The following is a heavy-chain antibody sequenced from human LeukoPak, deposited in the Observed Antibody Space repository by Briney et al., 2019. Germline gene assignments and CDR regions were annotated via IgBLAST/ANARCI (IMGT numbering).Heavy chain of an antibody. D-gene: IGHD4-23*01. CDR1: AYTFSEYD. CDR3: ARGEGGYGRNRDAYDI. V-gene: IGHV1-8*01. J-gene: IGHJ3*02. CDR2: MNPDSGET. Sequence: GASVKVSCKASAYTFSEYDINWVRQATGQGLEWVGWMNPDSGETGYAQKFQGRVTMTRDTSISTAYMELSKLTSEDTAVYYCARGEGGYGRNRDAYDIWGQGTMLTVSS.